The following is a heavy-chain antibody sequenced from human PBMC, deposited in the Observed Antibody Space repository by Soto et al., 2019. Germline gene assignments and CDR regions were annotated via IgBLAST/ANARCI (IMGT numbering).Heavy chain of an antibody. J-gene: IGHJ4*02. V-gene: IGHV4-59*12. CDR1: GGSISSYY. CDR3: AKDRLKVVPAAMPYEGY. Sequence: SETLSLTCTVSGGSISSYYWSWIRQPPGKGLEWIGYIYYSGSTNYNPSLKSRVTISVDTSKNQFSLKLSSVTAADTAVYYCAKDRLKVVPAAMPYEGYWGQGTLVTVSS. D-gene: IGHD2-2*01. CDR2: IYYSGST.